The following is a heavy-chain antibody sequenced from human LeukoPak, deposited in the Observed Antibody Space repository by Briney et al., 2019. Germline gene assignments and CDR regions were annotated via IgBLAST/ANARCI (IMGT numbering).Heavy chain of an antibody. CDR3: ARAAGHSSGPDDY. J-gene: IGHJ4*02. Sequence: GASVKVSCKASGYTFSNYGLNWVRQAPGQGLEWMGWINPNSGGTNYAQKFQGRVTMTRDTSISTAYMELSRLRSDDTAVYYCARAAGHSSGPDDYWGQGTLVTVSS. CDR1: GYTFSNYG. CDR2: INPNSGGT. V-gene: IGHV1-2*02. D-gene: IGHD6-19*01.